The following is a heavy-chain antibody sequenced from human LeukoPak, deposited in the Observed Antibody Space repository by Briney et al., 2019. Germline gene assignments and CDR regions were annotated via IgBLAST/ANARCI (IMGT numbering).Heavy chain of an antibody. Sequence: GGSLRLSCAASGFTFSSYAMHWVRQAPGKGLEWVAVISYDGRDKYYADSVKGRFTISRDNSKNTLYLQMNSLRAEDTAVYSCARPYSSGWYGDFDYWGQGALVTVSS. CDR1: GFTFSSYA. D-gene: IGHD6-19*01. V-gene: IGHV3-30*04. CDR3: ARPYSSGWYGDFDY. J-gene: IGHJ4*02. CDR2: ISYDGRDK.